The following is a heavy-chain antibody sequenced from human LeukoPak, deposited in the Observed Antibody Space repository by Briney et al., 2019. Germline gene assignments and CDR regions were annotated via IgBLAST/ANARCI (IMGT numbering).Heavy chain of an antibody. D-gene: IGHD3-22*01. CDR1: SGSISFVRYY. Sequence: SETLSLTCTVYSGSISFVRYYWSWIRQHPEKVLEWNGYIYYNGNTYYNPSIKSRLTISGDTSENQFSLKLSAVTAADTAVYYCVRNFDSYNAFDIWGQGTMVTVSS. CDR2: IYYNGNT. J-gene: IGHJ3*02. V-gene: IGHV4-31*03. CDR3: VRNFDSYNAFDI.